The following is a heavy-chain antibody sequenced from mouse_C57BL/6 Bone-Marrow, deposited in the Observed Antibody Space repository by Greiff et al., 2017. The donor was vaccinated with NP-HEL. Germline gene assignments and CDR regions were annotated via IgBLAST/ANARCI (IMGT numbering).Heavy chain of an antibody. CDR3: ARSTYGAWFAY. CDR1: GYTFTNYW. CDR2: IYPGGGYT. D-gene: IGHD1-1*01. V-gene: IGHV1-63*01. J-gene: IGHJ3*01. Sequence: QVQLQQSGAELVRPGNSVKMSCKASGYTFTNYWIGWAKQRPGHGLEWIGDIYPGGGYTNYTEKVKGKVTLTADKASSTAYMKFSSLTSADSAIYDSARSTYGAWFAYWGQGTLVTVSA.